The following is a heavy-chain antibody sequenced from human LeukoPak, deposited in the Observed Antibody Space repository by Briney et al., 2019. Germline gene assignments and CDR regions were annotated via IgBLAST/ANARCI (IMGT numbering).Heavy chain of an antibody. J-gene: IGHJ6*03. CDR3: ARDRCSSTSCLYYMDV. Sequence: SETLSLTCTVSGGSISSSSYYWGWIRQPPGKGLEWIGSIYYSGSTYYNPSLKSRVTISVDTSKNQFSLKLSSVTAADTAVYYCARDRCSSTSCLYYMDVWGKGTTVTISS. CDR2: IYYSGST. D-gene: IGHD2-2*01. CDR1: GGSISSSSYY. V-gene: IGHV4-39*07.